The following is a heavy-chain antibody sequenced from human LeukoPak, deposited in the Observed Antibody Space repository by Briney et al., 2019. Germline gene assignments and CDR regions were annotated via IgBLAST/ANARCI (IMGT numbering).Heavy chain of an antibody. Sequence: ASVKVSCKASGYTFTSYAMNWVRQAPGQGLEWMGWINTNTGNPTYAQGFTGRFVFSLDTSVSTAYLQISSLKAEDTAVYYCARDLPTYYYGSGSYYPYYYYGMDVWGQGTTVTVSS. D-gene: IGHD3-10*01. CDR3: ARDLPTYYYGSGSYYPYYYYGMDV. J-gene: IGHJ6*02. CDR1: GYTFTSYA. CDR2: INTNTGNP. V-gene: IGHV7-4-1*02.